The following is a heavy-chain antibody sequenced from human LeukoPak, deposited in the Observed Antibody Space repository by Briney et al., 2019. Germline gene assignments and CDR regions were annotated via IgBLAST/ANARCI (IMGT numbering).Heavy chain of an antibody. J-gene: IGHJ4*02. V-gene: IGHV3-23*01. CDR1: GFTFSSYA. CDR3: AKDESPYYDSSGYYGY. Sequence: GGSLRLSCAASGFTFSSYAMSWVRQAPGKGLEWVSAISGRGGSTYYADCVEGRFTISRDNSKNTLYVQMNSLRAEDTAVYYCAKDESPYYDSSGYYGYWGQGTRVTVSS. D-gene: IGHD3-22*01. CDR2: ISGRGGST.